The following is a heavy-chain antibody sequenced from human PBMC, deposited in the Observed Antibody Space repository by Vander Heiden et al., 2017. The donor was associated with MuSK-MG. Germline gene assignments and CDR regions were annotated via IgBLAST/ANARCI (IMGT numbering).Heavy chain of an antibody. V-gene: IGHV3-9*01. CDR3: AKDVWAVYSSSWYDAFDI. Sequence: EVQLVESGGGLVQPGRSLRLSCATAGFTFDDYAMHWVRQAPGKGLEWVSGISWNSGSIGYADSVKGRFTISRDNAKNSLYLQMNSLRAEDTALYYCAKDVWAVYSSSWYDAFDIWGQGTMVTVSS. CDR1: GFTFDDYA. J-gene: IGHJ3*02. D-gene: IGHD6-13*01. CDR2: ISWNSGSI.